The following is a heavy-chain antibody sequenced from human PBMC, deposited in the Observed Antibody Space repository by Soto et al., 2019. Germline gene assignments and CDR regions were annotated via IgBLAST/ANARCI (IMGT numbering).Heavy chain of an antibody. Sequence: SETLSLTCTVSGGSISSSSYYWGWIRQPPGKGLEWIGSIYYSGSTYYNPSLKSRVTISVDTSKNQFSLKLSSVTAADTAVYYCARSYDILTGYYDYWGQGTLVTVSS. V-gene: IGHV4-39*01. CDR1: GGSISSSSYY. CDR3: ARSYDILTGYYDY. CDR2: IYYSGST. J-gene: IGHJ4*02. D-gene: IGHD3-9*01.